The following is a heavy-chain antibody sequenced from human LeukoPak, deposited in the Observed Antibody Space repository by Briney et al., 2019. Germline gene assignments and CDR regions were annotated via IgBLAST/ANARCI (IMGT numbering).Heavy chain of an antibody. J-gene: IGHJ3*02. CDR3: AQNWGSYAFDI. D-gene: IGHD7-27*01. V-gene: IGHV4-59*01. CDR2: SDYSGNA. CDR1: GGSISTYY. Sequence: SETLSLTCTVSGGSISTYYWSWIRQPPGKGLEWIGYSDYSGNANYNPSLKSRVTISVDTSKNQFSLNLRSVTAADTAVYYCAQNWGSYAFDIWGRGTMVTVSS.